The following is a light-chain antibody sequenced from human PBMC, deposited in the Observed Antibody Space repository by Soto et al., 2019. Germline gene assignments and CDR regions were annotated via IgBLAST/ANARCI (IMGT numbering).Light chain of an antibody. Sequence: EIVLTQSPATLSLSPGERATLSCRASQSVSSYLAWYQQKPGQAPRLLIYDTSKRATGIPARFSGSGSGTDFTLTISSLEPEDFAVYYCQQCTHWPRSFTFGPGTKVDI. CDR2: DTS. CDR3: QQCTHWPRSFT. J-gene: IGKJ3*01. V-gene: IGKV3-11*01. CDR1: QSVSSY.